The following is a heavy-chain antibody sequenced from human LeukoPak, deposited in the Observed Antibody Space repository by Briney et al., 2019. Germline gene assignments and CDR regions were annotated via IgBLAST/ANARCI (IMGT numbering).Heavy chain of an antibody. CDR2: INSDGSSI. J-gene: IGHJ4*02. Sequence: GGSLRLSCAASGFTFSSHWMHWVRQAPGKGLVWVSRINSDGSSISYADSVKGRFTISRDNAKNSLYLQMNSLRAEDTAVYYCARDRGIAARFDYWGQGTLVTVSS. D-gene: IGHD6-6*01. V-gene: IGHV3-74*01. CDR1: GFTFSSHW. CDR3: ARDRGIAARFDY.